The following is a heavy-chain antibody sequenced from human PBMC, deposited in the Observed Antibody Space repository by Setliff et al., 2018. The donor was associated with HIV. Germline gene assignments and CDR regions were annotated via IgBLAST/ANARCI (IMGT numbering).Heavy chain of an antibody. V-gene: IGHV3-30*18. CDR3: AKGLAATTGWFDS. CDR2: ISYDGRNK. D-gene: IGHD6-25*01. CDR1: GFTFSSYG. J-gene: IGHJ5*01. Sequence: GGSLRLSCAASGFTFSSYGMHWVRQAPGKGLEWVAVISYDGRNKYYADSVKGRFTIARDNSKNTLSLHMFSLRVEDTAVYYCAKGLAATTGWFDSWGQGTLVTVSS.